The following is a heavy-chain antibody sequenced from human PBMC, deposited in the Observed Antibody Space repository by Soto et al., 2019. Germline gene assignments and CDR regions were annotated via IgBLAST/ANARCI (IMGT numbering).Heavy chain of an antibody. V-gene: IGHV3-30-3*01. D-gene: IGHD3-3*01. CDR2: ISYDGSNK. CDR3: ARARPAYDFWSGYYMDV. CDR1: GFTFSSYA. J-gene: IGHJ6*03. Sequence: GGSRRLSCAASGFTFSSYAMHWVRQAPGKGLEWVAVISYDGSNKYYADSVKGRFTISRDNSKNTLYLQMNSLRAEDTAVYYCARARPAYDFWSGYYMDVWGKGTTVTVSS.